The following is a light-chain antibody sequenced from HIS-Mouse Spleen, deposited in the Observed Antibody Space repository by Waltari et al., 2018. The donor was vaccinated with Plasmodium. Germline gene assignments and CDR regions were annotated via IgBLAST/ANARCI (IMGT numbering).Light chain of an antibody. CDR2: EVS. V-gene: IGLV2-8*01. CDR3: SSYAGSNNLV. Sequence: QSALTQPPSASGSPGPSVTIPCTGTSSAFGGYNYVSWYQQHPGKAPKLMIYEVSKRPSGVPDRFSGSKSGNTASLTVSGLQAEDEADYYCSSYAGSNNLVFGGGTKLTVL. CDR1: SSAFGGYNY. J-gene: IGLJ2*01.